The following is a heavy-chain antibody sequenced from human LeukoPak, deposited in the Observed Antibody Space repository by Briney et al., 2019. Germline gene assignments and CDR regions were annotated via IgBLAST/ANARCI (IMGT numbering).Heavy chain of an antibody. CDR2: IYHSGST. V-gene: IGHV4-30-2*01. CDR1: GGSISSGVYY. Sequence: SQTLSLTCTVSGGSISSGVYYWSWIRQPPGKGLEWTGYIYHSGSTYYNPSLKSRVTISVDRSKNQFSLKLSSVTAADTAVYYCAREAPDYYDSSGLGAFDIWGQGTMVTVSS. CDR3: AREAPDYYDSSGLGAFDI. J-gene: IGHJ3*02. D-gene: IGHD3-22*01.